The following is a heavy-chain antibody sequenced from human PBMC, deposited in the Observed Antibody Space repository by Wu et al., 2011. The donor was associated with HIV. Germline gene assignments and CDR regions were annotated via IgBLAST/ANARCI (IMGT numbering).Heavy chain of an antibody. Sequence: QVQLVQSGAEVKKPGSSLKVSCKASGDTFSSYAISWVRQAPGQGLEWMGRIIPIFGTANYAQKFQGRVTITADKSTSTVYMELSSLRSEDTAVYYCAREGRDSTTYYYFDYWGQGTLVTVSS. CDR3: AREGRDSTTYYYFDY. CDR2: IIPIFGTA. J-gene: IGHJ4*02. V-gene: IGHV1-69*13. D-gene: IGHD2/OR15-2a*01. CDR1: GDTFSSYA.